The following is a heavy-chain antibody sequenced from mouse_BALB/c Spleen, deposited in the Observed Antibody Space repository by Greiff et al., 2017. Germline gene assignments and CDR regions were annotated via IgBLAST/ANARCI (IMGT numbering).Heavy chain of an antibody. CDR1: GFTFSSYT. CDR3: ARQAVHYYAMDY. Sequence: DVKLQESGGGLVQPGGSLKLSCAASGFTFSSYTMSWVRQTLEKRLEWVAYISNGGGSTYYPDTVKGRFTISRDNAKNTLYLQMSSLKSEDTAMYYCARQAVHYYAMDYWGQGTSVTVSS. V-gene: IGHV5-12-2*01. CDR2: ISNGGGST. J-gene: IGHJ4*01. D-gene: IGHD5-1*01.